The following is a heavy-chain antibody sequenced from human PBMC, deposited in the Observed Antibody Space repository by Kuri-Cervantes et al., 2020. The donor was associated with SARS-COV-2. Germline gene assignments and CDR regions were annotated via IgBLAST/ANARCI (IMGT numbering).Heavy chain of an antibody. V-gene: IGHV1-46*01. D-gene: IGHD2-2*01. Sequence: ASVKVSCKASGYTFTSYYMHWVRQAPGQGLEWMGIINPSGGSTSYAQKFQGRVTMTRDTSTSTAYMELSSLRSEDTAVYYCARAALYLRQHYYYMDVWGKGTTVTVSS. CDR1: GYTFTSYY. CDR2: INPSGGST. J-gene: IGHJ6*03. CDR3: ARAALYLRQHYYYMDV.